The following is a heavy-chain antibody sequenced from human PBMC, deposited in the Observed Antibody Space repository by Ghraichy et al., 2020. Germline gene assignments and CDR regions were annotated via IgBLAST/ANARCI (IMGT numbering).Heavy chain of an antibody. Sequence: ASVKVSCKASGYTFTSYYMHWVRQAPGQGLEWMGIINPSGGSTSYAQKFQGRVTMTRDTSTSTVYMELSSLRSEDTAVYYCARVRCTNGVCYRRGYYYGMDVWGQGTTVTVSS. CDR3: ARVRCTNGVCYRRGYYYGMDV. V-gene: IGHV1-46*01. J-gene: IGHJ6*02. CDR2: INPSGGST. CDR1: GYTFTSYY. D-gene: IGHD2-8*01.